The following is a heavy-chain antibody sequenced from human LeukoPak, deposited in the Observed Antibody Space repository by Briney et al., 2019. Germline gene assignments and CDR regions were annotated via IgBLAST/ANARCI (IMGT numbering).Heavy chain of an antibody. Sequence: ASVKVSCKASGYTFTSYDINWVRQATGQGLEWMGWMNPNSGDTGYAQKFQGRVTMTRNTSISTAYMELSSLRSEDTAVYYCARSPARRRTTVTPYYFDYWGQGTLVTVSS. CDR2: MNPNSGDT. D-gene: IGHD4-17*01. V-gene: IGHV1-8*01. J-gene: IGHJ4*02. CDR3: ARSPARRRTTVTPYYFDY. CDR1: GYTFTSYD.